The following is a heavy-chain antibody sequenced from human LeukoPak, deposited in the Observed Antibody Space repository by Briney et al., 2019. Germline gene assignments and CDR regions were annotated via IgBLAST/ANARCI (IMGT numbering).Heavy chain of an antibody. V-gene: IGHV3-74*01. Sequence: PGGSLRLSCAASGFTFSSYWMHWVRQAPGKGLVWVSRINSDGSSTSYADSVKGRFTVSRDNAKNTLYLQMNSLRAEDTALHYCAREYSSGWSPLDYWGQGTLVTVSS. D-gene: IGHD6-19*01. CDR2: INSDGSST. CDR1: GFTFSSYW. CDR3: AREYSSGWSPLDY. J-gene: IGHJ4*02.